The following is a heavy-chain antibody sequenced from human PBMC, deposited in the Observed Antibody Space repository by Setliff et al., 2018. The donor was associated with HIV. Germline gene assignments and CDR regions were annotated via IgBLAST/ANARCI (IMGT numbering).Heavy chain of an antibody. J-gene: IGHJ4*02. V-gene: IGHV3-72*01. D-gene: IGHD3-10*02. CDR3: ARENYYVTEY. CDR2: IRNKAKSYTT. CDR1: GFIFSDHY. Sequence: GGSLRLSCAASGFIFSDHYMDWVRQAPGKGLEWVGRIRNKAKSYTTESAASVKGRFTISRDDSKNSLYLQMNSLKTEDTAVYYCARENYYVTEYWGQGTLVTVSS.